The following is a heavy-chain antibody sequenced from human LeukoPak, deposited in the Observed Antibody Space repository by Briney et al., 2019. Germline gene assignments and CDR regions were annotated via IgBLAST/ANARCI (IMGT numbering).Heavy chain of an antibody. Sequence: GGSLRLSCAASGFTFSSYAMSWVRQAPGKGLEWVSAISGSGGSTYYADSVKGRFTISRDNSKNTPYLQMNSLRAEDTAVYYCAKASNYGSGSYYPRGVDYWGQGTLVTVSS. CDR3: AKASNYGSGSYYPRGVDY. CDR2: ISGSGGST. V-gene: IGHV3-23*01. CDR1: GFTFSSYA. J-gene: IGHJ4*02. D-gene: IGHD3-10*01.